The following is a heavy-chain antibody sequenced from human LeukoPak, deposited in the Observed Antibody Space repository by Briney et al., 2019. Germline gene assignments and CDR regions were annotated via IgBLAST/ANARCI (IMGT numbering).Heavy chain of an antibody. D-gene: IGHD3-3*01. Sequence: SETLSLTCTVSGYSISSSYYWGWIRQPPGKGLEWIGSIYYSGSTYYNPSLKSRVTISVDTSKNQFSLKLSSVTAADTAVYYCARSARLMKGVVEVTALDDWGQGTLVTVSS. CDR3: ARSARLMKGVVEVTALDD. V-gene: IGHV4-38-2*02. J-gene: IGHJ4*02. CDR1: GYSISSSYY. CDR2: IYYSGST.